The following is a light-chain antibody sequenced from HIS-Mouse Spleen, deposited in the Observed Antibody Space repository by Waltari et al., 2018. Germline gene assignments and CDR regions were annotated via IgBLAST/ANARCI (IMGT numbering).Light chain of an antibody. J-gene: IGKJ2*01. V-gene: IGKV4-1*01. CDR2: WAS. Sequence: DIVMTQSPDSLAVSLGERATINCKSSQSVLYSSNNKNYLAWYQQKPVHPPTLLIYWASTRESGVPDRFSGSGSGTDFTLTISSLQAEDVAVYYCQQYYSTPYTFGQGTKLEIK. CDR1: QSVLYSSNNKNY. CDR3: QQYYSTPYT.